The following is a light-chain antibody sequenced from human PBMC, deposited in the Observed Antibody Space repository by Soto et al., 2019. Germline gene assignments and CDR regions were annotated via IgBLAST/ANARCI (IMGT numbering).Light chain of an antibody. CDR1: QSVSSSF. Sequence: EIVLTQSPATLSLSPGERATLSCRASQSVSSSFLAWYQQKPGQAPRLLIHAASTGATGIPARFRGSGSGTDFTLTISSLEPEDSAVYFCHQYADSPQTFGQGTKVDIK. CDR3: HQYADSPQT. J-gene: IGKJ2*01. V-gene: IGKV3-20*01. CDR2: AAS.